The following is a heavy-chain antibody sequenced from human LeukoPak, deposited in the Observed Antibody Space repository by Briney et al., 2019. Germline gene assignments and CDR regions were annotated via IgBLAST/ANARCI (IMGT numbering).Heavy chain of an antibody. CDR2: INHSGST. D-gene: IGHD6-13*01. CDR3: ARTVGSRIAAAGTPPYFDY. V-gene: IGHV4-34*01. J-gene: IGHJ4*02. CDR1: GGSFSGYY. Sequence: SETLSLTCAVYGGSFSGYYWSWIRQPPGKGLEWIGEINHSGSTNYKPSLKSRVTISVDTSKKQFSLKLSSVTAAATAVYYCARTVGSRIAAAGTPPYFDYWGQGTLVTVSS.